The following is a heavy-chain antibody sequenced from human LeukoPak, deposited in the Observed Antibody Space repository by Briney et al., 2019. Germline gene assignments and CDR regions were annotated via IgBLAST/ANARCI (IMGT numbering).Heavy chain of an antibody. CDR1: GFTFSSYW. D-gene: IGHD3-3*01. Sequence: GGSLRLSCAASGFTFSSYWMHWVRQAPGKGLVWVSRISPDGSTTGHADSVKGRFTTSRDNAKNTLSLQMNSLRAEDTAVYYCTRDFDFSSAIWGQGTLVTVSS. CDR2: ISPDGSTT. CDR3: TRDFDFSSAI. J-gene: IGHJ4*02. V-gene: IGHV3-74*01.